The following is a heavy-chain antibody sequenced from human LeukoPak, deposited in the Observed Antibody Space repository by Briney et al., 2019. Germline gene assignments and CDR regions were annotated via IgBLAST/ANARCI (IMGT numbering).Heavy chain of an antibody. V-gene: IGHV4-59*01. J-gene: IGHJ4*02. CDR3: ARERCSSTTCYFDY. D-gene: IGHD2-2*01. CDR2: IYYSGST. Sequence: PSETLSLTCTVSGGSISSYYWSWIRQPPGKGVEWIAYIYYSGSTNYNPSLKSRVTISVDTSKNQFSLKLSSVTAADTAVYYCARERCSSTTCYFDYWGQGTLVTVSS. CDR1: GGSISSYY.